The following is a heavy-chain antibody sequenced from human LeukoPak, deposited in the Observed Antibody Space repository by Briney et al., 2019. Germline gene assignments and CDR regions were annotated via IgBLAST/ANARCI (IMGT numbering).Heavy chain of an antibody. CDR1: GFTFSSYA. D-gene: IGHD3-22*01. CDR3: AKAPYYYDSSGYYSAY. J-gene: IGHJ4*02. Sequence: GGSLRLSCAASGFTFSSYAMSWVRQAPGKGLEWVSAISGSGGSTYYADSVKGRFTISRDNSKNTLYLQMNRLRAEDTAVYYCAKAPYYYDSSGYYSAYWGQGTLVTVSS. V-gene: IGHV3-23*01. CDR2: ISGSGGST.